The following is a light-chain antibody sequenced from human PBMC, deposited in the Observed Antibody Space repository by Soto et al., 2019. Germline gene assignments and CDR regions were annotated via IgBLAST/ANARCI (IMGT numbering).Light chain of an antibody. V-gene: IGLV2-14*01. CDR2: EVS. CDR3: GSYTTTSTHV. CDR1: SGDVGGYKF. Sequence: QSALTQPASVSGSPGQSITIYCTGTSGDVGGYKFVSWYQQHPGKAPKLMIYEVSNRPSGVSSRFSGSKSGNTASLTISGLQAEDEADYFCGSYTTTSTHVFGTGTKLTVL. J-gene: IGLJ1*01.